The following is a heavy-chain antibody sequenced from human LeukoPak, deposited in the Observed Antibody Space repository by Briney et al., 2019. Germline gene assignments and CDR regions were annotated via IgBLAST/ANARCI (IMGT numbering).Heavy chain of an antibody. CDR1: GYTFTGYY. V-gene: IGHV1-2*02. Sequence: VASVKVSCKASGYTFTGYYMHWVRQAPGQGLEWMGWINPNSGGTNYAQKFQGRVTMTRDTSISTAYMELSRLRSDDTAVYYCARDPDTVRGVIPRPAWYYYYMDVWGKGTTVTVSS. CDR3: ARDPDTVRGVIPRPAWYYYYMDV. CDR2: INPNSGGT. D-gene: IGHD3-10*01. J-gene: IGHJ6*03.